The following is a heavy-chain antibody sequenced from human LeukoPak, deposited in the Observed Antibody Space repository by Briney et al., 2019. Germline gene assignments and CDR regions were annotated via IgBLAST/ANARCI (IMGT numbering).Heavy chain of an antibody. J-gene: IGHJ6*03. D-gene: IGHD5-18*01. CDR3: ASGPFPGYYYYYYYMDV. CDR1: GGSITSTTHY. Sequence: SETLSPTCTVAGGSITSTTHYWGWIRRPPGKGLEWIGSIFYNGNTYYNSSLKSRLTISVDTSRSQFSLRLSSVTAADTAVYYCASGPFPGYYYYYYYMDVRGKGTTVTVSS. CDR2: IFYNGNT. V-gene: IGHV4-39*01.